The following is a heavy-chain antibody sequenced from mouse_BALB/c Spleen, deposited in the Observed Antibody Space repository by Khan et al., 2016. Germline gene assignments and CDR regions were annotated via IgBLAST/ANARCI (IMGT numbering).Heavy chain of an antibody. J-gene: IGHJ3*01. CDR3: VRYDAARSSFTY. D-gene: IGHD3-1*01. Sequence: EVQLQESGPSLVKPSQTLSLTCSVTGDSITSGYWNWIRKFPGNKVEYMGYINYSGNTFYNPSLESRISITRDTSKNQYYLQLNSVTSEDTATYYCVRYDAARSSFTYWGQGTLVTVSA. V-gene: IGHV3-8*02. CDR1: GDSITSGY. CDR2: INYSGNT.